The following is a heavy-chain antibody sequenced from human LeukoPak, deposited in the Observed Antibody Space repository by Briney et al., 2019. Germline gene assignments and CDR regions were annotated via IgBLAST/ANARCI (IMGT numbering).Heavy chain of an antibody. CDR3: ARHSSGLYYFHY. D-gene: IGHD6-19*01. CDR1: VGSISSYY. CDR2: IFYSENT. J-gene: IGHJ4*02. Sequence: PSETLSLTCTVSVGSISSYYWNWIRQPPAKGRDGIGHIFYSENTNYIPSLKSRVTISVDTSKNQFSLKLTSVTAADKAIYYCARHSSGLYYFHYWGQGTLVTVSS. V-gene: IGHV4-59*08.